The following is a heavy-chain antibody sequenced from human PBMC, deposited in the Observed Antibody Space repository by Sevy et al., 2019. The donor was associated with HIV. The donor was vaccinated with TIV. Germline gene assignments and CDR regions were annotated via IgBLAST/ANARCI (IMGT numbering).Heavy chain of an antibody. Sequence: GGSLRLSCAASGFTFSSYSMNWVRQAPGKGLEWVSSISSSSSYIYYEDSVRALFTISRDNAKNSRYRQMNSLRAEETAVYYCARNDDYYGSGSYPPTYYYYYGMDVWGQGTTVTVSS. J-gene: IGHJ6*02. CDR3: ARNDDYYGSGSYPPTYYYYYGMDV. CDR2: ISSSSSYI. V-gene: IGHV3-21*01. CDR1: GFTFSSYS. D-gene: IGHD3-10*01.